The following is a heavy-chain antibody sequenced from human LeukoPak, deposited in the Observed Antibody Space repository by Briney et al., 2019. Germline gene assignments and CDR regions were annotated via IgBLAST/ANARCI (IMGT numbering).Heavy chain of an antibody. J-gene: IGHJ4*02. CDR2: IRYDGSNK. D-gene: IGHD5-24*01. CDR3: AKDPVERATIASYFDS. V-gene: IGHV3-30*02. Sequence: GGSLRLSCAASGFTFSSYGMHWVRQAPGKGLEWVAFIRYDGSNKYYADSVKGRFTISRDNSKNTLYLQMNSLRAEDTAVYYCAKDPVERATIASYFDSGARGPLVTVPS. CDR1: GFTFSSYG.